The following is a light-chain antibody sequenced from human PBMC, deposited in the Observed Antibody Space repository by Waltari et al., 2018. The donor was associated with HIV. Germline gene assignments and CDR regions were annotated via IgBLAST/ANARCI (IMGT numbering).Light chain of an antibody. CDR3: QVWDSFTDHRV. CDR1: RIEDKC. CDR2: FDH. V-gene: IGLV3-21*04. Sequence: SYVLTQPPAVSVATGQTASITCGGYRIEDKCVHWYQQKPGQAPVLVMSFDHDRPSGIPERFSGSNSANTATLTVSRVEDGDEADYYCQVWDSFTDHRVFGGGTKLIVL. J-gene: IGLJ2*01.